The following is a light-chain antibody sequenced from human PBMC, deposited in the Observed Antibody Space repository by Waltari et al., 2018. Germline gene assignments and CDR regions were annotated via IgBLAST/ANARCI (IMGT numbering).Light chain of an antibody. V-gene: IGLV1-47*01. Sequence: QSVLTQPPSVSEAPGQRVTISCSGSSSNTGEYFGYWHQQLPGMAPKLLIHTNDQRPSGVPERFSASKSGTSASLAISGLRSEDDGDYYCASWDDSLSGSVVFGGGTKLTVL. CDR2: TND. J-gene: IGLJ2*01. CDR1: SSNTGEYF. CDR3: ASWDDSLSGSVV.